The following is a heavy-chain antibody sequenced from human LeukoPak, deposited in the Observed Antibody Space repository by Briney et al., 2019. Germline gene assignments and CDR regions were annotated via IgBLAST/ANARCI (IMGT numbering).Heavy chain of an antibody. D-gene: IGHD3-3*01. CDR2: IVSNGGNT. J-gene: IGHJ4*02. CDR1: GLTLSSHA. Sequence: GGSLRLSCAASGLTLSSHAMHWVRQAPGKGLEYVSAIVSNGGNTYYADSVRGRFTISRDNSKDTVYLQLRSLRPEDTAVYYCARGGYYAASDIWGQGALVTVSS. CDR3: ARGGYYAASDI. V-gene: IGHV3-64*02.